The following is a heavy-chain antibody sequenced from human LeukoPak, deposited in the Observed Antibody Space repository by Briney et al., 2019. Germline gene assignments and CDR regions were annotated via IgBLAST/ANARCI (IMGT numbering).Heavy chain of an antibody. J-gene: IGHJ4*02. CDR2: IYYSGST. D-gene: IGHD6-13*01. V-gene: IGHV4-39*07. Sequence: SETLSLTCTVSGGSISSSSYYWGWIRQPPGKGLEWIGSIYYSGSTYYNPSLKSRVTISVDTSKNQFSLKLSSVTAADTAEYYCARGLGVAPIAAAGTEEAEFDYWGQGTLVTVSS. CDR1: GGSISSSSYY. CDR3: ARGLGVAPIAAAGTEEAEFDY.